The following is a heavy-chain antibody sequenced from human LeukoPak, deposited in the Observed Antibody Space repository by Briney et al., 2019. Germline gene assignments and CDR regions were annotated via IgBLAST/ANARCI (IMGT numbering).Heavy chain of an antibody. CDR2: IIPIFGTA. Sequence: SVKVSCKASGGTFSSYAISWVRQAPGQGLEWMGGIIPIFGTANYAQKFQGRVTITADESTSTAYMELSSLRSDDTAVFYCAREAAYDGSAWRHFDYWGQGTLVTVSS. D-gene: IGHD6-19*01. CDR1: GGTFSSYA. CDR3: AREAAYDGSAWRHFDY. J-gene: IGHJ4*02. V-gene: IGHV1-69*13.